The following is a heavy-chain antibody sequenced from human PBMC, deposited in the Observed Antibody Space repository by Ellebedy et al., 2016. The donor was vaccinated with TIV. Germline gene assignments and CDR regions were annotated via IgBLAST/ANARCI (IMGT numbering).Heavy chain of an antibody. CDR3: ARLKYSSGWSDAFDI. Sequence: GESLKISCAASGFTFSSYWMSWVRQAPGKGLEWVANIKQDGSEKYYVDSVKGRFTISRDNAKNSLYLQMNRLRAEDTAVYYCARLKYSSGWSDAFDIWGQGTMVTVSS. V-gene: IGHV3-7*04. CDR1: GFTFSSYW. D-gene: IGHD6-19*01. CDR2: IKQDGSEK. J-gene: IGHJ3*02.